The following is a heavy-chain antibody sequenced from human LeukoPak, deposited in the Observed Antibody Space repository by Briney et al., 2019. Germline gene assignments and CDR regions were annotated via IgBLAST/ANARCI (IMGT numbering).Heavy chain of an antibody. D-gene: IGHD3-9*01. J-gene: IGHJ5*02. Sequence: GGSLRLSCAASGFTFSSYSMNWVRQAPGKGLEWVSSISSSSSYIYYADSVKGRFTISRDNAKNSLYLQMNSLRAEDTAVYYCARKYVLRYYQPKNWFDPWGQGTLVTVSS. V-gene: IGHV3-21*01. CDR2: ISSSSSYI. CDR3: ARKYVLRYYQPKNWFDP. CDR1: GFTFSSYS.